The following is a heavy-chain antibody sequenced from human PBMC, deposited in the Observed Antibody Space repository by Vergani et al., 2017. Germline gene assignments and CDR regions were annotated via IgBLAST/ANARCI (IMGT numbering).Heavy chain of an antibody. CDR1: GGSMSGYY. CDR3: GRVADFYGLGSRLLDL. V-gene: IGHV4-59*01. J-gene: IGHJ5*02. D-gene: IGHD3-10*01. Sequence: QVRLQESGPGLVKPSETLSLTCSVSGGSMSGYYWSWIRQPPGKELEWIGYMYHSGSTNYNPSLETRVTISVDTSKNQFSLKLNSVTAADTAVYYCGRVADFYGLGSRLLDLWGQGILVTVSS. CDR2: MYHSGST.